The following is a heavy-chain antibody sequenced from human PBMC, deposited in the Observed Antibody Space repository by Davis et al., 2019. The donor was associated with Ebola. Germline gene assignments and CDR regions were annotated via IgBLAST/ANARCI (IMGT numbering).Heavy chain of an antibody. CDR3: LYGMDV. CDR1: GFSFSGYW. CDR2: IKQDGSEK. V-gene: IGHV3-7*01. J-gene: IGHJ6*02. Sequence: GESLKISCAASGFSFSGYWMSWVRQAPGKGLEWVASIKQDGSEKYYVDSVKGRFTISRDNAKNSLYLQMNSLRAEDTAVYYCLYGMDVWGQGTTVTVSS.